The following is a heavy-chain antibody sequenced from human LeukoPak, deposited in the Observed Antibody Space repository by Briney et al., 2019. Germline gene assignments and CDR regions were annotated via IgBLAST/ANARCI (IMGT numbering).Heavy chain of an antibody. Sequence: SETLSPTCAVYGGSFSGYYWSWIRQPPGKGLEWIGEINHSGSTNYNPSLKSRVTISVDTSKNQFSLKLSSVTAADTAVYYCATTVAGTVYWGQGTLVTVSS. CDR1: GGSFSGYY. CDR3: ATTVAGTVY. J-gene: IGHJ4*02. D-gene: IGHD6-19*01. CDR2: INHSGST. V-gene: IGHV4-34*01.